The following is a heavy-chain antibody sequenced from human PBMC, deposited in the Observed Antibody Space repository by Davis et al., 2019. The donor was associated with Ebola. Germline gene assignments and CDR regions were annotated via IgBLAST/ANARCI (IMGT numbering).Heavy chain of an antibody. Sequence: ASVKVSCKASEYTFTNYYVHWVRQAPGQGLEWMGWISAYNGNTNYAQKLQGRVTMTTDTSTSTAYMELRSLRSDDTAVYYCARAIYYYDSSGYSDYWGQGTLVTVSS. CDR1: EYTFTNYY. J-gene: IGHJ4*02. D-gene: IGHD3-22*01. CDR3: ARAIYYYDSSGYSDY. V-gene: IGHV1-18*04. CDR2: ISAYNGNT.